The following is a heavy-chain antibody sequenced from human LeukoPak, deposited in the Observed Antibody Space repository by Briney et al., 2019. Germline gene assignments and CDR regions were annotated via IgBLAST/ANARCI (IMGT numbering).Heavy chain of an antibody. CDR2: INPNSGGT. Sequence: ASVKVSCKASGGTFSSYAISWVRQAPGQGLEWMGWINPNSGGTNYAQKFQGRVTMTEDTSTDTAYMELSSLRSEDTAVYYCATGGSTYYYGSGSYFVYWGQGTLVTVSS. CDR3: ATGGSTYYYGSGSYFVY. J-gene: IGHJ4*02. CDR1: GGTFSSYA. V-gene: IGHV1-8*02. D-gene: IGHD3-10*01.